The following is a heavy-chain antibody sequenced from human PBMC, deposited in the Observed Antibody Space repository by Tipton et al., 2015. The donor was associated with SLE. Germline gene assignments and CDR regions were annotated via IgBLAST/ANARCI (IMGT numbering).Heavy chain of an antibody. CDR2: IYRSGNT. J-gene: IGHJ3*02. CDR3: ARDGDAIVGTTGAFDI. V-gene: IGHV4-38-2*02. Sequence: LRLSCTVSGYSISSDYYWGWIRQPPGKGLTWIGNIYRSGNTYYSPSLRSRLTISIDASKNQFSMRLTSVTAADTAVYYCARDGDAIVGTTGAFDIWGQGTMVTVSS. D-gene: IGHD1-26*01. CDR1: GYSISSDYY.